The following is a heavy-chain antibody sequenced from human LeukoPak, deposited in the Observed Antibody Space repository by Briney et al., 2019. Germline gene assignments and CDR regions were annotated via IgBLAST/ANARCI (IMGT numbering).Heavy chain of an antibody. CDR1: GFTFSSYS. CDR2: ISSSSSYM. D-gene: IGHD2-15*01. J-gene: IGHJ4*02. Sequence: PGGSLRLSCAASGFTFSSYSMNWVRQAPGKGLEWVSSISSSSSYMYYADSVKGRFTISRDNAKNSLYLQMNSLRAEDTAVYYCARDVYCSGGSCYPPLFDYWGQGTLVTVSS. V-gene: IGHV3-21*01. CDR3: ARDVYCSGGSCYPPLFDY.